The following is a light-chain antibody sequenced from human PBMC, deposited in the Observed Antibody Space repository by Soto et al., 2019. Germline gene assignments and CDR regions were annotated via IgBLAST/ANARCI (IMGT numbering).Light chain of an antibody. J-gene: IGLJ2*01. Sequence: QSVLTQPASVSGSPGQSITISCTGTSSDVGGYNYVSWYQQHPGKAPKLMIYDVSNRPSGVSNRFSGSKSGNTASLTISGLQAEDEADYYCSSCTSSRAVFGGGTKVTVL. CDR3: SSCTSSRAV. V-gene: IGLV2-14*03. CDR2: DVS. CDR1: SSDVGGYNY.